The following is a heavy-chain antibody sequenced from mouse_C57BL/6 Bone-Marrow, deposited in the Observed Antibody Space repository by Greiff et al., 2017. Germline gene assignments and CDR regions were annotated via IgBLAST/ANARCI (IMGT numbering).Heavy chain of an antibody. Sequence: DVQLVESGGDLVKPGGSLKLSCAASGFTFSSYGMSWVRQTPDKRLEWVATISSGGSYTYYPDSVKGRFTISRDNAKNTLYLQMSSLKSEDTAMYYCARGGTCKRVTFDYGGQGTTLTVSS. D-gene: IGHD2-1*01. V-gene: IGHV5-6*01. CDR2: ISSGGSYT. CDR3: ARGGTCKRVTFDY. CDR1: GFTFSSYG. J-gene: IGHJ2*01.